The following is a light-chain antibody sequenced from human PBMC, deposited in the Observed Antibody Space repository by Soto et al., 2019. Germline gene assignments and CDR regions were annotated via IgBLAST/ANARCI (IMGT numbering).Light chain of an antibody. CDR2: EVS. J-gene: IGKJ1*01. CDR3: MKGTHWPHT. Sequence: DVVMTQSPLPLPVTLGQPASISCRSSRSLVYSDGNTSLNWFQQRTGQSPRRLIFEVSNRDSGVPDRFCGSASGTDLKLKISRVEAEDVGVYYCMKGTHWPHTCGQGTKVDIK. CDR1: RSLVYSDGNTS. V-gene: IGKV2-30*01.